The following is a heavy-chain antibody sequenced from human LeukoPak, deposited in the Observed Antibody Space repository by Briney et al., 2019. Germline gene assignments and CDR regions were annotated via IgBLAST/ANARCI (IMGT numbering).Heavy chain of an antibody. V-gene: IGHV3-11*06. CDR1: GFIFSDYY. CDR3: ARVYAPSGYGAYYFDF. Sequence: GGSLRLSCAASGFIFSDYYMSWIRQGPGKGLERVSYLSSSSSYTNYADSVKGRFTISRDNAKNSLYLQMNSLRAEDTAVYYCARVYAPSGYGAYYFDFWGQGTLVTVSS. CDR2: LSSSSSYT. J-gene: IGHJ4*02. D-gene: IGHD5-12*01.